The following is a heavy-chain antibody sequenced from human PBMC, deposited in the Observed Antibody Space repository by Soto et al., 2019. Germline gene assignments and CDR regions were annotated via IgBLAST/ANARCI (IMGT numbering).Heavy chain of an antibody. CDR3: SHIVVAGLGYYFDY. Sequence: QITLKESGPTLVKPTQTLTLTCTFSGFSLSSTRMAVGWIRQPPGKALAWLALIYWDDGKRYSPFLKSRLTIAKDTSKNQVVLTMSDMDHVDTAGHCCSHIVVAGLGYYFDYGGQGTLVTVSS. V-gene: IGHV2-5*02. D-gene: IGHD6-19*01. J-gene: IGHJ4*02. CDR2: IYWDDGK. CDR1: GFSLSSTRMA.